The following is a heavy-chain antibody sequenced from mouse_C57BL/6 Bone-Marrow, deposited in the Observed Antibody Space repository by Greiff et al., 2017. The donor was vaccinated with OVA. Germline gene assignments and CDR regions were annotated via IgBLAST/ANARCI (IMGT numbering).Heavy chain of an antibody. V-gene: IGHV1-22*01. D-gene: IGHD1-1*01. J-gene: IGHJ4*01. CDR3: APFYYYGSSYGGYYAMDY. CDR2: INPNNGGT. CDR1: GYTFTDYN. Sequence: EVQLQQSGPELVKPGASVKMSCKASGYTFTDYNMHWVKQSHGKSLEWIGYINPNNGGTSYNQKFKGKATLTVNKSSSTAYMELRSLTSEDSAVYYCAPFYYYGSSYGGYYAMDYWGQGTSVTVSS.